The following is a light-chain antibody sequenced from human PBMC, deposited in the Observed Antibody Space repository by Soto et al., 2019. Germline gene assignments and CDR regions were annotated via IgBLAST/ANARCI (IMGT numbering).Light chain of an antibody. J-gene: IGKJ1*01. CDR1: QSINRY. V-gene: IGKV1-39*01. CDR3: QQTYSTWT. CDR2: TAS. Sequence: DIQMTQSPSSLSASVGDRVTITCRASQSINRYLNWYQQKIGKAPKVLIYTASTLEGGVPSRFSGSGSGTEFSLTIDNLQPEDCATYYCQQTYSTWTFGQGTKVEIK.